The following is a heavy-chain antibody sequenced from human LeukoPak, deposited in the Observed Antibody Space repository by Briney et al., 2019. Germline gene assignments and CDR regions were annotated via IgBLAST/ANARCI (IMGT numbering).Heavy chain of an antibody. Sequence: GGSLRLSCSASGFTFSTYEMNWVRQAPGKGREWVSYISTSGSTFSYADSVKGRFTISRDNGKDSLYLQMNSLRGEDTAIYYCARELGARYFDLWGRGTLVTVSS. J-gene: IGHJ2*01. CDR2: ISTSGSTF. CDR1: GFTFSTYE. V-gene: IGHV3-48*03. D-gene: IGHD1-26*01. CDR3: ARELGARYFDL.